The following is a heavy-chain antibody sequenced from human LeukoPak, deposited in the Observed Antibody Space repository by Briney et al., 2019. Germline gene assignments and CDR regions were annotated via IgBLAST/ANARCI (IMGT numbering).Heavy chain of an antibody. J-gene: IGHJ3*02. D-gene: IGHD1-26*01. Sequence: GGSLRLFCAVSGFTFSAYAMHWVRQAPGKGLEWVAVISYDGSNKYYADSVKGRFTISGDKSKDTLFLQMSSLRPEDTAVYYCARGPGPIAGAKNPFDIWGQGTMVTVSS. CDR3: ARGPGPIAGAKNPFDI. V-gene: IGHV3-30*15. CDR1: GFTFSAYA. CDR2: ISYDGSNK.